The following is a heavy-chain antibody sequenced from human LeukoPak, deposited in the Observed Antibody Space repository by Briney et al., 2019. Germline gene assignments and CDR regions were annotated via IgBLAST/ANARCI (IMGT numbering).Heavy chain of an antibody. J-gene: IGHJ4*02. V-gene: IGHV3-48*03. CDR2: ISSSGSTI. D-gene: IGHD3-16*01. CDR3: ARVGGTAKNLDY. Sequence: GGSLRLSCAASGFTFSSYEMNWVRQAPGKGLKWVSYISSSGSTIYYADSVRGRFTISRDNTKSSLCLQMNSLRAEDTALYYCARVGGTAKNLDYWGQGTLVTASS. CDR1: GFTFSSYE.